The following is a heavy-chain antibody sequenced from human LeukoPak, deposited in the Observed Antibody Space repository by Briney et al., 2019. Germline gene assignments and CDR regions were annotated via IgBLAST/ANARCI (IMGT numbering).Heavy chain of an antibody. CDR1: GGSISSSNW. CDR3: AKHHTTVGIAVDGNEDWFDP. J-gene: IGHJ5*02. V-gene: IGHV4-4*02. Sequence: SGTLSLTCAVSGGSISSSNWWSWVRQPPGKGLEGIGEIYHSGSTNYNPSLKSRVTISVDKSKNQFSLKLSSVTAADTAVYYCAKHHTTVGIAVDGNEDWFDPWGQGTLVTVSS. D-gene: IGHD6-19*01. CDR2: IYHSGST.